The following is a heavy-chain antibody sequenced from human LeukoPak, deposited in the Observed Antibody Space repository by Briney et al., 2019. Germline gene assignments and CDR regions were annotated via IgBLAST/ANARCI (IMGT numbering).Heavy chain of an antibody. D-gene: IGHD1-26*01. CDR2: IGDST. CDR3: ARAGGAWPNENFDY. V-gene: IGHV3-23*01. Sequence: GGSLRLSCAASGFTFSNYAMSWVRQAPGKGLEWVSYIGDSTYYADSVSGRFTISRDDSVNTLYLQMNSLRAEDTALYYCARAGGAWPNENFDYWGQGTLVSVYS. J-gene: IGHJ4*02. CDR1: GFTFSNYA.